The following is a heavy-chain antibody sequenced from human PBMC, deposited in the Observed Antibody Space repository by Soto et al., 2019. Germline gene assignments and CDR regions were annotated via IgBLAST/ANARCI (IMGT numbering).Heavy chain of an antibody. CDR1: GFTFSSYA. Sequence: GSLRLSCAASGFTFSSYAMHWVRQAPGKGLEWVAVISYDGSNKYYADSVKGRFTISRNNSKNTLYLQMNSLRAEDTAVYYCAREYSYGRYFDYWGQGTLVTVSS. D-gene: IGHD5-18*01. J-gene: IGHJ4*02. V-gene: IGHV3-30-3*01. CDR3: AREYSYGRYFDY. CDR2: ISYDGSNK.